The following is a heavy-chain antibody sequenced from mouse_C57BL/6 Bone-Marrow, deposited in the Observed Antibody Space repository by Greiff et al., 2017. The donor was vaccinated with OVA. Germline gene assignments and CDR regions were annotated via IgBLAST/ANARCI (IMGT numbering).Heavy chain of an antibody. CDR2: IDPSDSST. Sequence: QVQLQQPGAELVKPGASVKLSCKASGYTFTSYWMQWVKQRPGQGLEWIGEIDPSDSSTNYNQKFKGKATLTVDTSSSTAYVQLSSLTSEDAAVYDYARADYYGSSRNYFDYWGQGTTLTVSS. D-gene: IGHD1-1*01. CDR1: GYTFTSYW. CDR3: ARADYYGSSRNYFDY. V-gene: IGHV1-50*01. J-gene: IGHJ2*01.